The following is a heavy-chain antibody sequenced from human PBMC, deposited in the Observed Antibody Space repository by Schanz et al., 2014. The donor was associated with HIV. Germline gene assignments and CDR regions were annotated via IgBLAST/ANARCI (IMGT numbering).Heavy chain of an antibody. J-gene: IGHJ4*02. Sequence: VQLLESGGGLVQPGGSLSLSCVASGFTFGDHYMTWIRQAPGKGLEWVAHITGPGDTMYYADSVKGRFTISRDNAKNSMYLQMNGLGAEDTAVYYCARDSGSYVYFDDWGQGTLVTVSS. D-gene: IGHD1-26*01. CDR2: ITGPGDTM. CDR1: GFTFGDHY. V-gene: IGHV3-11*04. CDR3: ARDSGSYVYFDD.